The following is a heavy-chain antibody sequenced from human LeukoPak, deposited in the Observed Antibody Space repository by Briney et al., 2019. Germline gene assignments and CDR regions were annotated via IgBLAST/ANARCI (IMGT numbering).Heavy chain of an antibody. D-gene: IGHD3-10*01. Sequence: GGSLRLSCAASGFTVRSNYMSWVRQAPGKGLEWVSAISGSGGNTYYADSVKGRFTISRDNSKSTLYLQMNSLRVEDTAVYYCAKDHRGLLWFGELLVYWGQGTLVTVSS. V-gene: IGHV3-23*01. CDR1: GFTVRSNY. CDR3: AKDHRGLLWFGELLVY. J-gene: IGHJ4*02. CDR2: ISGSGGNT.